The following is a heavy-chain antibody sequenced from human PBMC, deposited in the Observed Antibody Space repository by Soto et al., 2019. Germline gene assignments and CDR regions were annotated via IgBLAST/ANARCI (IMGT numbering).Heavy chain of an antibody. J-gene: IGHJ4*02. CDR2: ISWISGSI. CDR3: AKGGSGSYYGIVDY. CDR1: AFTFDDYV. V-gene: IGHV3-9*01. Sequence: PGGSLRLSCAASAFTFDDYVMHWVRQAPGKGLEWVSGISWISGSIGYADSVKGRFTISRDNAKNSLYLQMNSLRAEDTALYYCAKGGSGSYYGIVDYWGQGTLVTVSS. D-gene: IGHD3-10*01.